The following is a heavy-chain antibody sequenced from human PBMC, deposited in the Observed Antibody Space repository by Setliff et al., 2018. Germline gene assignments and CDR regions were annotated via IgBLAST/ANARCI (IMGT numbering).Heavy chain of an antibody. CDR1: GYTFARHW. J-gene: IGHJ4*01. Sequence: KISCQGSGYTFARHWIAWVRQMPGKGLEWMAIIYPGDSETRYNPSFQGQVTISADKSINTAYLQWSSLKASDTAIYFCARRTGFAVAGFDHWGRGTLVTVSS. V-gene: IGHV5-51*01. D-gene: IGHD6-19*01. CDR2: IYPGDSET. CDR3: ARRTGFAVAGFDH.